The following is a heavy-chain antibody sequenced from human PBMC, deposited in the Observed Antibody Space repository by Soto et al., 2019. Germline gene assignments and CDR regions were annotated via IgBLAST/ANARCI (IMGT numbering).Heavy chain of an antibody. CDR2: INAGNGNT. Sequence: ASVKVSCKASGYTFTSYAMHWVRQAPGQRLEWMGWINAGNGNTKYSQKFQGRVTITRDTSASTAYMELSSLRSEDTAVYYCARDLGYCSSTSCSAGWFDPWGQGTLVTVSS. V-gene: IGHV1-3*01. CDR3: ARDLGYCSSTSCSAGWFDP. CDR1: GYTFTSYA. J-gene: IGHJ5*02. D-gene: IGHD2-2*01.